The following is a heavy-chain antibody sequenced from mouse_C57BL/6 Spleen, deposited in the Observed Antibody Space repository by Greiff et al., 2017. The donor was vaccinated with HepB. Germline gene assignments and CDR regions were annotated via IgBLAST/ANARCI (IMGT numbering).Heavy chain of an antibody. Sequence: LVESGAELVRPGASVKLSCKASGYTFTDYYINWVKQRPGQGLEWIARIYPGSGNTYYNEKFKGKATLTAEKSSSTAYMQLSSLTSEDSAVYFCAREDGTPWFAYWGQGTLVTVSA. CDR3: AREDGTPWFAY. D-gene: IGHD1-1*01. CDR2: IYPGSGNT. J-gene: IGHJ3*01. CDR1: GYTFTDYY. V-gene: IGHV1-76*01.